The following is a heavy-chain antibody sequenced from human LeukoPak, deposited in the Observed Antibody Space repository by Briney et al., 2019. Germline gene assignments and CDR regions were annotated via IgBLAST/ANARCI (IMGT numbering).Heavy chain of an antibody. J-gene: IGHJ4*02. D-gene: IGHD3-10*01. Sequence: GSVEVSCKASGYTFTSYGISWVRQAPGQGLEWMGWISAYNGNTNYAQKLQGRVTMTTDTSTSTAYMELRSLRSDDTAVYYCARVEYYYGSGSSFDYWGQGTLVTVSS. CDR3: ARVEYYYGSGSSFDY. V-gene: IGHV1-18*01. CDR2: ISAYNGNT. CDR1: GYTFTSYG.